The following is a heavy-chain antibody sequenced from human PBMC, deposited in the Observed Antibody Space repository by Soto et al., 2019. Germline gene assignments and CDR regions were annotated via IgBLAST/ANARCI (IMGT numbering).Heavy chain of an antibody. CDR3: ARDPSVSYYYDSHGYSGWEY. Sequence: ASVNVSCKASGYTFTSYGISWVRQAPGQGLEWMGWISAYNGNTNYAQKLQGRVTMTTDTSTSTAYMELRSLRSDDTAVYYCARDPSVSYYYDSHGYSGWEYWGQGTMVILSS. CDR1: GYTFTSYG. CDR2: ISAYNGNT. V-gene: IGHV1-18*04. D-gene: IGHD3-22*01. J-gene: IGHJ4*01.